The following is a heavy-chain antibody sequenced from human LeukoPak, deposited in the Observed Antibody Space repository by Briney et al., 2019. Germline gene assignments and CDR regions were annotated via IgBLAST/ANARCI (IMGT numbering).Heavy chain of an antibody. CDR1: GVTFSSYW. V-gene: IGHV3-74*01. CDR3: ARGGYCSSTSCYFPPDDAFDI. Sequence: GGSLRLSCAASGVTFSSYWMHWVRQAPGKGLVWVSRINTDGSSTSYADSVKGRFTISRDNAKNTLYLQMNSLRAEDTAVYYCARGGYCSSTSCYFPPDDAFDIWGQGTMVTVSS. D-gene: IGHD2-2*01. J-gene: IGHJ3*02. CDR2: INTDGSST.